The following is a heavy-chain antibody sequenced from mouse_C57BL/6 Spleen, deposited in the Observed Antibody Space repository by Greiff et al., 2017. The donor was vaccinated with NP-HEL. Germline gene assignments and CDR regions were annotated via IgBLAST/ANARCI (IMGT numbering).Heavy chain of an antibody. D-gene: IGHD1-1*01. CDR1: GFTFSSYA. CDR2: ISDGGSYT. V-gene: IGHV5-4*03. J-gene: IGHJ2*01. Sequence: EVMLVESGGGLVKPGGSLKLSCAASGFTFSSYAMSWVRQTPEKRLEWVATISDGGSYTYYPDNVKGRFTISRDTAKNNLYLQMSHLKSEDTAMYYCARATVVAPFDYWGQGTTLTVSS. CDR3: ARATVVAPFDY.